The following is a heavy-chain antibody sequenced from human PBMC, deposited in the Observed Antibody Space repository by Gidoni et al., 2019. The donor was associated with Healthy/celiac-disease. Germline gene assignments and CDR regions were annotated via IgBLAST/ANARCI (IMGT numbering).Heavy chain of an antibody. V-gene: IGHV3-13*01. J-gene: IGHJ6*03. CDR3: ARLGPFKNYYYMDV. CDR2: IGTAGDT. Sequence: EVQLVESGGGLVQPGGSLSLSCAASGFTFSSYDMHWVRQATGKGLEWVPAIGTAGDTYYPGSVKGRFTISRENAKNSLYLQMNSLRAGDTAVYYCARLGPFKNYYYMDVWGKGTTVTVSS. CDR1: GFTFSSYD.